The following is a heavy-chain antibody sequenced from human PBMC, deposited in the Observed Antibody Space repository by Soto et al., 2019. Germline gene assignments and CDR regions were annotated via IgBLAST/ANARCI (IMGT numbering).Heavy chain of an antibody. CDR1: GFTVSSYG. CDR3: ARDREYYGSGSYFAPYYMDV. D-gene: IGHD3-10*01. CDR2: IWYDGSNK. V-gene: IGHV3-33*01. J-gene: IGHJ6*03. Sequence: GGSLRLSCAASGFTVSSYGMHWVRQAPGKGLEWVAVIWYDGSNKYYADSVKGRFTISRDNSKNTLYLQMNSLRAEDTAVYYCARDREYYGSGSYFAPYYMDVWGKGTTVTVSS.